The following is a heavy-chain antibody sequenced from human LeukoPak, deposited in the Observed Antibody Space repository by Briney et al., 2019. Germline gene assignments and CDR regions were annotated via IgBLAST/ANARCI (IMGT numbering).Heavy chain of an antibody. Sequence: PSETLSLTCTVSGGSISSYSWSWIRQPPRKGLEWIGSIYYSGSTYYNPSLKSRVTISVDTSKNQFSLKLSCLTAADTVVYYCAPHPTQGLPSHVARLGGSCHYWGQGTLVTVSS. CDR1: GGSISSYS. V-gene: IGHV4-59*04. CDR2: IYYSGST. CDR3: APHPTQGLPSHVARLGGSCHY. J-gene: IGHJ4*02. D-gene: IGHD6-6*01.